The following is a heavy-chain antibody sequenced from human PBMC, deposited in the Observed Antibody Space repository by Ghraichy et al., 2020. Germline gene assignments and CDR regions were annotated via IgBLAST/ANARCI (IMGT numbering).Heavy chain of an antibody. D-gene: IGHD3-9*01. CDR2: ISSSSSYI. CDR1: GFTFSSYS. CDR3: AKDRYYDILTGYYY. Sequence: GESLNISCAASGFTFSSYSMNWVRQAPGKGLEWVSSISSSSSYIYYADSVKGRFTISRDNAKNSLYLQMNSLRAEDTAVYYCAKDRYYDILTGYYYWGQGTLVTVSS. J-gene: IGHJ4*02. V-gene: IGHV3-21*01.